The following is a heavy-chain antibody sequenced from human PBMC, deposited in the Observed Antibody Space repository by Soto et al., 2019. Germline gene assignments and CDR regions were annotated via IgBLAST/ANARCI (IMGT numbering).Heavy chain of an antibody. D-gene: IGHD4-17*01. J-gene: IGHJ4*02. V-gene: IGHV3-30*18. CDR3: AKARYGGNSWYFDY. CDR2: ISYDGSNK. Sequence: QVQLVESGGGVVQPGRSLRLSCAASGFTFSSYGMHWVRQAPGKGLEWVAVISYDGSNKHYADSVKGRFTISRDNSKNTLYLQMNSLRAEDTAVYYCAKARYGGNSWYFDYWGQGTLVTVSS. CDR1: GFTFSSYG.